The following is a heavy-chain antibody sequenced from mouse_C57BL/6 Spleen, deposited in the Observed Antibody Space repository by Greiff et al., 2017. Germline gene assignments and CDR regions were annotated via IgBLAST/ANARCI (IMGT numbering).Heavy chain of an antibody. Sequence: EVQLVESGGGLVQPKGSLKLSCAASGFTFNTYAMHWVRQAPGKGLECVARIRSKSSNYATYYADSVKDRFTISRDDSQSMLYLQMNNLKTEDTAMYYCVRDDGYYRFAYWGQGTLVTVSA. D-gene: IGHD2-3*01. J-gene: IGHJ3*01. CDR2: IRSKSSNYAT. CDR3: VRDDGYYRFAY. CDR1: GFTFNTYA. V-gene: IGHV10-3*01.